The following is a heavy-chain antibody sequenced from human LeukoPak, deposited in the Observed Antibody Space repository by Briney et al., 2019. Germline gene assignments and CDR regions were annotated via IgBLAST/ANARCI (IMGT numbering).Heavy chain of an antibody. CDR2: ISGSGGST. J-gene: IGHJ5*02. D-gene: IGHD3-10*01. CDR1: GFTFSSYG. V-gene: IGHV3-23*01. Sequence: GGSLRLSCAASGFTFSSYGMSWVRQAPGKGLEWVSAISGSGGSTYYADSVKGRFTISRDNSKNTLYLQMNSLRAEDTAVYYCAKAVNYGSGSYYNVGRNWFDPWGQGTLVTVSS. CDR3: AKAVNYGSGSYYNVGRNWFDP.